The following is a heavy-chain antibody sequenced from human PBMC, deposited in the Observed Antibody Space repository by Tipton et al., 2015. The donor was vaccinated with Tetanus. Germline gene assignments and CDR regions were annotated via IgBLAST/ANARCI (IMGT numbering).Heavy chain of an antibody. D-gene: IGHD3-3*01. CDR1: GGSVNSGTYY. V-gene: IGHV4-61*01. CDR2: IYYGGAT. J-gene: IGHJ4*02. Sequence: LRLSCSVSGGSVNSGTYYWSWIRQPPGKGLEWLGDIYYGGATQYNPSLESRVTISMDTSKNQVSLRLTSVTAADTAVYYCARANYDSSKKGPFDSWGQGSLVTVSP. CDR3: ARANYDSSKKGPFDS.